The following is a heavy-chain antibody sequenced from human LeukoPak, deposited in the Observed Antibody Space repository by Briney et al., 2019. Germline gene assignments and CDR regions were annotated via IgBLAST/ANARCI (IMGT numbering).Heavy chain of an antibody. CDR3: ASEGIGVVPAAIRMYYFDY. CDR1: GYTFTSYY. D-gene: IGHD2-2*02. J-gene: IGHJ4*02. CDR2: INPNSGGT. Sequence: ASVKVSCKASGYTFTSYYMHWVRQAPGQGLEWMGWINPNSGGTNYAQKFQGRVTMTRDTSISTAYMELSRLRSDDTAVYYCASEGIGVVPAAIRMYYFDYWGQGTLVTVSS. V-gene: IGHV1-2*02.